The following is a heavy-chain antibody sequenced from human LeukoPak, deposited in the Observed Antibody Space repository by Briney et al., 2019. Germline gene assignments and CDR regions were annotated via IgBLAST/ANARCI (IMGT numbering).Heavy chain of an antibody. Sequence: GGSLRLSCAASGFTFSSYWMSWVRQAPGKGLEWVANIKQDGSEKYYADSVKGRFTISRDNSKNTLYLQMNSLRAEDTAVYYCAKDVDVGATGAFDIWGQGTMVTVSS. CDR3: AKDVDVGATGAFDI. CDR1: GFTFSSYW. CDR2: IKQDGSEK. D-gene: IGHD1-26*01. J-gene: IGHJ3*02. V-gene: IGHV3-7*01.